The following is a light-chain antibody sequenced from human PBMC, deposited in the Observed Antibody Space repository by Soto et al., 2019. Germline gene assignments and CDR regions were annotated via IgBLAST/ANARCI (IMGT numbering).Light chain of an antibody. CDR1: KLGDKY. J-gene: IGLJ1*01. V-gene: IGLV3-1*01. CDR2: QDT. Sequence: YGLPQPTPVSVSPGPTATLSCSGDKLGDKYACWYQQRPGQSPVLVIYQDTKRPSGIPERFSGSKSGNTATLTISGTQAMDEADYYCQAWDSSTSYVFGTGTKVTVL. CDR3: QAWDSSTSYV.